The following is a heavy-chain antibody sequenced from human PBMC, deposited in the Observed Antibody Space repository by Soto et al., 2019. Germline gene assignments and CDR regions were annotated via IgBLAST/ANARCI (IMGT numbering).Heavy chain of an antibody. J-gene: IGHJ4*02. D-gene: IGHD3-22*01. CDR3: AAQDTGYFVPFDF. CDR2: ISASGDTT. Sequence: EVQLLESGGGLVQPGGSLRLSCAASGFSFSTCAVSWVRQAPGKGLEWVSSISASGDTTHYAESVRGRFTISRDNSRNTLHLQMRRLTDEDTAIYSCAAQDTGYFVPFDFWGRGTLVTVSS. V-gene: IGHV3-23*01. CDR1: GFSFSTCA.